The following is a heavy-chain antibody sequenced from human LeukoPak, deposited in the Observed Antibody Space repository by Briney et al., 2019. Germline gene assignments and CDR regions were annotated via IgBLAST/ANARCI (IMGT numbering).Heavy chain of an antibody. CDR1: GFTFSSYG. V-gene: IGHV3-30*02. CDR2: LRYDGSDK. Sequence: PGGSLRLSCAASGFTFSSYGMHWVRQAPGKGLEWVAFLRYDGSDKYYADSVKGRFTISRDNSKNTLYLQMNSLRAEDTAVYYCARDKSGSYDRYMDVWGTGTTVTVSS. J-gene: IGHJ6*03. D-gene: IGHD1-26*01. CDR3: ARDKSGSYDRYMDV.